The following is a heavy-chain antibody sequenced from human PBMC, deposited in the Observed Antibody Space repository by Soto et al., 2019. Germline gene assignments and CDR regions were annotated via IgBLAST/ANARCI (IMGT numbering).Heavy chain of an antibody. CDR2: INWNGGST. J-gene: IGHJ3*02. Sequence: GGSLRLSCAASGFTFDDYGMSWVRQAPGKGLEWVSGINWNGGSTGYADSVKGRFTISRDNAKNSLYLQMNSLRAEDTALYHCARVRFGIFGVVNGAFDIWGQGTMVTVSS. D-gene: IGHD3-3*01. CDR3: ARVRFGIFGVVNGAFDI. V-gene: IGHV3-20*01. CDR1: GFTFDDYG.